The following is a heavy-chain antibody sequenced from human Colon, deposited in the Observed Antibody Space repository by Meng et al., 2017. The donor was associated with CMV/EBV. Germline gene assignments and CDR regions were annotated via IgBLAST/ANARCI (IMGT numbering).Heavy chain of an antibody. CDR3: ARDLTTTLDY. V-gene: IGHV3-66*02. Sequence: GESLKISCAASGFTFSSYSMNWVRQAPGKGLEWVSVIYSGGSTYYADSVKGRFTISRDNSKNTLYLQMNSLRAEDTAVYYCARDLTTTLDYWGQGTLVTVSS. D-gene: IGHD1-14*01. CDR1: GFTFSSYS. CDR2: IYSGGST. J-gene: IGHJ4*02.